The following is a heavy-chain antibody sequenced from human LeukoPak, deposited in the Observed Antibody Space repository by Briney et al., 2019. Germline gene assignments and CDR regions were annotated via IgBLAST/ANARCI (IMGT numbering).Heavy chain of an antibody. V-gene: IGHV3-7*01. J-gene: IGHJ3*02. CDR3: ARDTSHSSGSTYFDALDM. CDR1: GFSFSDHW. D-gene: IGHD6-6*01. CDR2: INQDGSKE. Sequence: GGSLRLSCATSGFSFSDHWMTWVRQTQGKGLEWVANINQDGSKENYVDSVRGRFTISRDNTKNSLFLQMNSLRAEDTAIYYCARDTSHSSGSTYFDALDMWGQGTMVSVSS.